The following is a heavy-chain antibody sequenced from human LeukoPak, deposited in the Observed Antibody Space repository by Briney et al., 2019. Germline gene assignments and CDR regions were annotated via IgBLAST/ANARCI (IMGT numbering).Heavy chain of an antibody. CDR1: GGSFSGYY. J-gene: IGHJ4*02. D-gene: IGHD1-26*01. V-gene: IGHV4-34*01. CDR2: INHSGST. Sequence: PSETLSLTCAVYGGSFSGYYWSWIRQPPGKGLEWIGEINHSGSTNYNPSLKSRVTISVDTSKNQFSLKLSSVTAADTAVYYCARDGGRANDFDYWGQGTLVTVSS. CDR3: ARDGGRANDFDY.